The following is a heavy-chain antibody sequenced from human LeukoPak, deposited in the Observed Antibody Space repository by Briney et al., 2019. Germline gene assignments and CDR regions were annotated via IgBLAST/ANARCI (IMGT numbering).Heavy chain of an antibody. CDR2: IHTSGYT. Sequence: SSETLSLTCTVSGGSISSYYWSWIRQPAGKGLEWIGRIHTSGYTNYNPSLKSRVTVSADTSKNQFSLKLNSVTAADTAVYYCARVDYYLYYFDYWGQGTLVTVSS. CDR1: GGSISSYY. V-gene: IGHV4-4*07. CDR3: ARVDYYLYYFDY. J-gene: IGHJ4*02. D-gene: IGHD2-21*02.